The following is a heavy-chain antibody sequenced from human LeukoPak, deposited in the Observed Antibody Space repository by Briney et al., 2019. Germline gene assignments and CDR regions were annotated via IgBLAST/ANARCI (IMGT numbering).Heavy chain of an antibody. CDR3: ATSYYGSGTYYNWFDP. CDR1: GGSISSSSYY. Sequence: SETLSLTCTVSGGSISSSSYYWGWIRQPPGKGLEWIGSIYYSGSTYYNPSLKSRVTISVDTSRNQFSLKLSSVTAADTAVYYCATSYYGSGTYYNWFDPWGQGTLVTVSS. CDR2: IYYSGST. V-gene: IGHV4-39*07. D-gene: IGHD3-10*01. J-gene: IGHJ5*02.